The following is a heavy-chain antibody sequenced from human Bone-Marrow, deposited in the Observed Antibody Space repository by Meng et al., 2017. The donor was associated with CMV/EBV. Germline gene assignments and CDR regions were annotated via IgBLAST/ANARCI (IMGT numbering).Heavy chain of an antibody. D-gene: IGHD6-6*01. CDR1: GGSINNSLYY. J-gene: IGHJ4*02. CDR3: ARGWSSSSSPFDW. V-gene: IGHV4-39*07. Sequence: GSLRLSCTVSGGSINNSLYYWGWIRQPPGKGLEWIGVISYRGSTYYNPSLKSRVTISIDTSKSQFSLKVNSMTAADTAVYYCARGWSSSSSPFDWWGQGTLVTVSS. CDR2: ISYRGST.